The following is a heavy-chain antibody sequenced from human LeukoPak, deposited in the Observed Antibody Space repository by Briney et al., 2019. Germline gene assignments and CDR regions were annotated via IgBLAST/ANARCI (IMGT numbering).Heavy chain of an antibody. D-gene: IGHD3-10*01. V-gene: IGHV3-23*01. CDR2: ISGSGGST. J-gene: IGHJ4*02. CDR1: GFTFSSFA. CDR3: AKDHFGSAVTGLFDY. Sequence: GGSLRLSCAASGFTFSSFAMSWVRQAPGKGLEWVSTISGSGGSTYFADSVKGRFTISRDNSKNTLYLQMNSLRAADTAIYYCAKDHFGSAVTGLFDYWGQGTLVTVSS.